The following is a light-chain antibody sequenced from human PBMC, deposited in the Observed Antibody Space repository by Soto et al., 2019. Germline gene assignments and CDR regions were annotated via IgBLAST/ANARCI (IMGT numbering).Light chain of an antibody. CDR2: ATS. J-gene: IGKJ4*01. Sequence: QLTQAPASLSAIIGDRVTITCRASQGIAPYLAWFQQKPGKVPKLLIYATSTLQSGVPSRFSGSGSGTDFTLTINCLQPEDVGTHYSQKYNSAPLTFAGGTKVAIK. CDR3: QKYNSAPLT. V-gene: IGKV1-27*01. CDR1: QGIAPY.